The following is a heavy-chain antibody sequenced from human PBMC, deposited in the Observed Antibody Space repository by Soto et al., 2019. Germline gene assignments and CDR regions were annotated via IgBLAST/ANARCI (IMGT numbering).Heavy chain of an antibody. Sequence: QVQLVESGGGVVQPGRSLRLSCAASGFTFSSYGMHWVRQAPGKRLEWVAVISYDGSNKYYADSVKGRFTISRDNSKNTLYLQMNSLRAEDTAVYYCANSFGGSSYFDYWGQGTLVTVSS. CDR1: GFTFSSYG. V-gene: IGHV3-30*18. D-gene: IGHD1-26*01. CDR3: ANSFGGSSYFDY. J-gene: IGHJ4*02. CDR2: ISYDGSNK.